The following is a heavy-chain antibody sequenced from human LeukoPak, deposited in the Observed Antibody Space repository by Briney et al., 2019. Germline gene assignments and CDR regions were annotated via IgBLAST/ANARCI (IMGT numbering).Heavy chain of an antibody. CDR1: GGSISSSSYY. CDR2: IYYSGST. Sequence: SETLSFTCTVSGGSISSSSYYWGWIRQPPGKGLEWIGSIYYSGSTYYNPSLKSRVTISVDTSKNQFSLKLSSVTAADTAVYYCARDPPLGVVVAADDAFDIWGQGTMVTVSS. D-gene: IGHD2-15*01. CDR3: ARDPPLGVVVAADDAFDI. J-gene: IGHJ3*02. V-gene: IGHV4-39*07.